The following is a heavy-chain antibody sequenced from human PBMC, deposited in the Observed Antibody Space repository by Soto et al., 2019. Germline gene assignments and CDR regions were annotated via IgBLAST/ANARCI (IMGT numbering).Heavy chain of an antibody. CDR1: GESFNGYY. CDR2: IHHSGSA. CDR3: ARGKRGSSWYRGEEKYYYYGMDV. V-gene: IGHV4-34*01. J-gene: IGHJ6*02. Sequence: SETLSLTCTAYGESFNGYYWSWIRQPPGKGLEWIGEIHHSGSANYNPSLKSRVTFSIDTSKRQFSLKVRSVTAADTAVYYCARGKRGSSWYRGEEKYYYYGMDVWGQGTPVTVSS. D-gene: IGHD6-13*01.